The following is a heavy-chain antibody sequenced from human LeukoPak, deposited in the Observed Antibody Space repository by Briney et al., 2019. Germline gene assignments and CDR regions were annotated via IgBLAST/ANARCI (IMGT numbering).Heavy chain of an antibody. CDR1: GFTFSSYA. D-gene: IGHD3-3*01. J-gene: IGHJ4*02. CDR2: ISGSGGST. Sequence: GGSLRLSCAASGFTFSSYAMRWVRQAPGKGLEWVSAISGSGGSTYYADSVKGRFTISRDNSKNTLYLQMNSLRAEDTAVYYCANSMELFLEWLLYLDYWGQGTLVTVSS. CDR3: ANSMELFLEWLLYLDY. V-gene: IGHV3-23*01.